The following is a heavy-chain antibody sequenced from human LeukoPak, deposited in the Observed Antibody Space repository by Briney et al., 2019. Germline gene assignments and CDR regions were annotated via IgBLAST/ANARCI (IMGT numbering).Heavy chain of an antibody. CDR2: IKHDGSEK. Sequence: GGSLRLSCAASGFTYSGYWMTWVRQAPGKGLEWVANIKHDGSEKFYVDSVKGRFTISRDNAKNSLYLQLNSLRDEDTAVYYCAGITGVAAAGDYWGQGTLVTVSS. D-gene: IGHD6-25*01. CDR3: AGITGVAAAGDY. V-gene: IGHV3-7*04. CDR1: GFTYSGYW. J-gene: IGHJ4*02.